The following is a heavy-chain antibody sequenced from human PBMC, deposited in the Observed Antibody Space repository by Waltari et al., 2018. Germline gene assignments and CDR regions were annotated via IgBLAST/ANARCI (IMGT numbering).Heavy chain of an antibody. CDR3: ARDSGTYGPDY. CDR2: INPSVDGA. Sequence: QAQLVQSGAEVRKPGASVKVSCKTSGYSFTRYYWYWVRKAPGQGLEWMGQINPSVDGASYAQKFQGRFSMTKDTSTSTLYMELTSLRSEDTAVYYCARDSGTYGPDYWGQGSLVTVSS. V-gene: IGHV1-46*01. CDR1: GYSFTRYY. D-gene: IGHD1-26*01. J-gene: IGHJ4*02.